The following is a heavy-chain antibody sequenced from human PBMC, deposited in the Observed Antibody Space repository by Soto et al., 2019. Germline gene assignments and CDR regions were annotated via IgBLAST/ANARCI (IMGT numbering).Heavy chain of an antibody. CDR1: GYTFTGYY. CDR2: INAGNGNT. Sequence: ASVKVSCKASGYTFTGYYKHWVRQAPGQRLEWMGWINAGNGNTKYSQKFQGRVTIARDTSASTAYMELSSLRSEDTAVYYCARPGGCSYCYDYWGQGTLVTVSS. J-gene: IGHJ4*02. D-gene: IGHD5-18*01. V-gene: IGHV1-3*01. CDR3: ARPGGCSYCYDY.